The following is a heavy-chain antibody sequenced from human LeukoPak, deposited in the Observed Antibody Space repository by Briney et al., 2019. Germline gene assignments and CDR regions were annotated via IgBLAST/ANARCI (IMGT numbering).Heavy chain of an antibody. D-gene: IGHD6-19*01. Sequence: PSETLSLACTVSGGSISSYYWSWIRQPPGKGLEWIGYIYYSGSTSYSGNTNYNPSLKSRVTILVDTSKNQFSLKLSSVTAADTAVYYCARVLEKQWLVYFDYWGQGTLVTVSS. CDR3: ARVLEKQWLVYFDY. J-gene: IGHJ4*02. CDR1: GGSISSYY. V-gene: IGHV4-59*01. CDR2: IYYSGST.